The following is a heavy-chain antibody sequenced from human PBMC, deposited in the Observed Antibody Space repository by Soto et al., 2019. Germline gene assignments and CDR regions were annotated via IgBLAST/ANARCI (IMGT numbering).Heavy chain of an antibody. CDR1: GFTFTNAW. CDR3: TTEKGY. CDR2: IRSKTDGGTP. Sequence: EVQLVESGGGLVKPGESLRLSCSASGFTFTNAWMNWVRQAPGKGLEWVGRIRSKTDGGTPDYAAPVKGRFTISRDDSKNTLYVQMNSLKTEDTAIYYCTTEKGYWGQGTLVTVSS. V-gene: IGHV3-15*07. J-gene: IGHJ4*02.